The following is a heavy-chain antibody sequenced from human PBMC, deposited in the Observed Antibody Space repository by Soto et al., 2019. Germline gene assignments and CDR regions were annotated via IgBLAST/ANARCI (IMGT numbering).Heavy chain of an antibody. CDR1: GYTFTSYG. V-gene: IGHV1-18*01. CDR3: ARGGVVGYFDWLSYNWFDP. J-gene: IGHJ5*02. D-gene: IGHD3-9*01. Sequence: GASVKVSCKASGYTFTSYGISWVRQAPEQGLEWMGWISAYNGNTNYAQKLQGRVTMTTDTSTSTAYMELRSLRSDDTAVYYCARGGVVGYFDWLSYNWFDPWGQGTLVTVSS. CDR2: ISAYNGNT.